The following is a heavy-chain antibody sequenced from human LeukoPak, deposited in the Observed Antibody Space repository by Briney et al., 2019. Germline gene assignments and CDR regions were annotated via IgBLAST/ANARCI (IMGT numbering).Heavy chain of an antibody. V-gene: IGHV3-9*01. CDR1: GFTFDDYA. J-gene: IGHJ4*02. CDR3: AKTSGSYYNTFDY. Sequence: GGSLRLSCAASGFTFDDYAMHWVRQAPGKGLEWVSGISWNSGSIGYADSVKGRFTISRDNAKNSLYLQMNSLRAEDTALYYCAKTSGSYYNTFDYWGQGTLVTVSS. D-gene: IGHD3-10*01. CDR2: ISWNSGSI.